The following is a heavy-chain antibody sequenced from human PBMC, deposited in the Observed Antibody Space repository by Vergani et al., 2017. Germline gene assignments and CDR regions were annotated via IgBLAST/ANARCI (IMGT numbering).Heavy chain of an antibody. CDR3: ARAPPRRGTIFGVIDP. Sequence: QVQLQESGPGLVKPSQTLSLTCTVSGGSISSGGYYWSWIRQPPGKGLEWVGYIYYSGSNYYNPSLRSRVTISVDTSKNQFSLKLSSVTAADTAVYYCARAPPRRGTIFGVIDPWGQGTLVTVSS. CDR1: GGSISSGGYY. CDR2: IYYSGSN. J-gene: IGHJ5*02. D-gene: IGHD3-3*01. V-gene: IGHV4-31*03.